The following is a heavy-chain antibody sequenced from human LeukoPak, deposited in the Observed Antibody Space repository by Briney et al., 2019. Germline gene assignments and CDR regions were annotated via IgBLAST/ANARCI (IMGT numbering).Heavy chain of an antibody. Sequence: PGRSLRLSCAASGFTFSSYGMHWVRQAPGKGLEWVAVIWYDGSNKYYADSVKGRFTISRDNSKNTLYLQMNSPRAEDTAVYYCARAVGSGSYLTFDIWGQGTMVTVSS. CDR2: IWYDGSNK. CDR3: ARAVGSGSYLTFDI. V-gene: IGHV3-33*01. J-gene: IGHJ3*02. D-gene: IGHD3-10*01. CDR1: GFTFSSYG.